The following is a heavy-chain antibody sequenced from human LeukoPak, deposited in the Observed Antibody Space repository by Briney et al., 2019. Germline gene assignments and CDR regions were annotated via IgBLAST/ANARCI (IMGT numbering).Heavy chain of an antibody. J-gene: IGHJ4*02. CDR1: GGTFSTYA. CDR2: IIPVFGST. CDR3: AKAEFDRGHYFDS. V-gene: IGHV1-69*13. D-gene: IGHD1-26*01. Sequence: GASVKVSCKTSGGTFSTYAFSWVRQAPGQGLEWMGMIIPVFGSTNYAQKFQGRVILTADESTSTAYMDVSSLRSEDTAVYYCAKAEFDRGHYFDSWGQGTLVTVSS.